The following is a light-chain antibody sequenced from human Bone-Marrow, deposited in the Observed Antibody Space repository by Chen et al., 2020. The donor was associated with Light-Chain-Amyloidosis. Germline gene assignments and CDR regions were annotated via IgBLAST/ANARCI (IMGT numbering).Light chain of an antibody. CDR2: RDT. J-gene: IGLJ2*01. CDR3: QSADSSGTYEVI. V-gene: IGLV3-25*03. Sequence: SHELTQPPSVSVSPGQTARITCSGDDLPTKYAYWYQQKPGQAPVLVIHRDTERPSGISERFSGSSSRTTATLTISGVQAEDEADYHCQSADSSGTYEVIFGGGTKLTVL. CDR1: DLPTKY.